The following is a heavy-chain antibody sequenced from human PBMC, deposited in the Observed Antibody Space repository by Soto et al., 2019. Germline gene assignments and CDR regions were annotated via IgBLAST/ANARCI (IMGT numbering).Heavy chain of an antibody. V-gene: IGHV3-23*01. D-gene: IGHD1-26*01. Sequence: LRLSGSASGSTFRNYAMSWVRRIPGKGLEWVSAISGSGGSTNYEDSVKGRFTISRDNSKSTLYLQMNSLRVDDTAVYYCAKGSPYSGTYFHPWGQGTLVTVSS. CDR2: ISGSGGST. CDR1: GSTFRNYA. CDR3: AKGSPYSGTYFHP. J-gene: IGHJ5*02.